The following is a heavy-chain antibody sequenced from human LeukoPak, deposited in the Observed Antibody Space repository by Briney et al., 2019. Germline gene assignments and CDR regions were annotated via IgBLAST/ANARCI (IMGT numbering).Heavy chain of an antibody. CDR3: AKVKGGYFYALDS. J-gene: IGHJ4*02. D-gene: IGHD5-12*01. Sequence: SETLSLTCTVSGGSISSGSYYWSWIRQPAGKGLEWIGRIYTSGSTNYNPSLKSRVTISVDTSKNQFALSLSSVTAADTAVYYCAKVKGGYFYALDSWGQGTLVTVHS. CDR2: IYTSGST. V-gene: IGHV4-61*02. CDR1: GGSISSGSYY.